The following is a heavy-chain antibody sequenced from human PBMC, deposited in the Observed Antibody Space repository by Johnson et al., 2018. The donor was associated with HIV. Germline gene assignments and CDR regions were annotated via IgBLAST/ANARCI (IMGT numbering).Heavy chain of an antibody. V-gene: IGHV3-23*04. J-gene: IGHJ3*02. Sequence: MQLVESGGGLVPPGGSVKLSCAASGFTFGSFGMNWVRQAPGQGLEWVSGLSGSRGTTHYGDSVKGRFIVSRDNSKNIMYLKMTSLRAEDTAVYYCAKGKIGGGSYSAPDAFDIWGQGTMVTVSS. CDR2: LSGSRGTT. D-gene: IGHD1-26*01. CDR3: AKGKIGGGSYSAPDAFDI. CDR1: GFTFGSFG.